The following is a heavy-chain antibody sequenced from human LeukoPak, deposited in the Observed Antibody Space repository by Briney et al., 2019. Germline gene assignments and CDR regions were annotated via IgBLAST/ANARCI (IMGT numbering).Heavy chain of an antibody. CDR2: IYYSGST. CDR1: GGSISSSSYY. CDR3: ARHVTGGSGWYFDY. D-gene: IGHD6-19*01. V-gene: IGHV4-39*01. Sequence: SETLSLTCTVSGGSISSSSYYWGWIRQPPGTGLEWIGSIYYSGSTYYNPSLKSRVTISVDTSKTQFSLKLSSVTAAGTAVYYCARHVTGGSGWYFDYWGQGTLVTVSS. J-gene: IGHJ4*02.